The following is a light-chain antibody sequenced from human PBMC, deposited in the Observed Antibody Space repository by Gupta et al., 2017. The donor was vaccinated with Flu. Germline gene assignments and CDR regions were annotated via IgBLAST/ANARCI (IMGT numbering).Light chain of an antibody. V-gene: IGLV6-57*01. Sequence: FMLTQPPSLSESPGKTVTISCTRSSGTIGSNYVQWCQQRPGSSPVTIIFDNDQRPSGVPDRFAGSIDSPTNSASLPISGLKTEDEADYYCLSYDDNKQGFGGGTKLTGL. CDR3: LSYDDNKQG. CDR2: DND. CDR1: SGTIGSNY. J-gene: IGLJ3*02.